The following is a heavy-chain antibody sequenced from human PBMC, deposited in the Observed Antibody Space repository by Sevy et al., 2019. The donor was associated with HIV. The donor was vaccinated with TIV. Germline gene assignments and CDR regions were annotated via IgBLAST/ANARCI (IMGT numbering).Heavy chain of an antibody. CDR2: ISSSGSTI. CDR1: GFTFSDYY. CDR3: AKSRTAKYYFDY. Sequence: GESLKISCAASGFTFSDYYMSWIRQAPGKGLEWVSYISSSGSTIYYPDSVKGRFTVSRDNVKNSLYLQMTSLRADDTAVYYCAKSRTAKYYFDYWGQGTLVTVSS. V-gene: IGHV3-11*01. D-gene: IGHD4-17*01. J-gene: IGHJ4*02.